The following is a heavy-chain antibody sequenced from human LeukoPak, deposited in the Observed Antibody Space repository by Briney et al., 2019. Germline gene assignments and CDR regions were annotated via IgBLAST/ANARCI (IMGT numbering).Heavy chain of an antibody. CDR2: INPSGGST. Sequence: ASVKVSCKASGYTLTGYYMHWVRQAPGQGLEWMGIINPSGGSTSYAQKFQGRVTMTRDTSTSTVYMELSSLRSEDTAVYFCARGQTNRGWFDPWGQGTLVTVSS. V-gene: IGHV1-46*01. CDR1: GYTLTGYY. J-gene: IGHJ5*02. CDR3: ARGQTNRGWFDP. D-gene: IGHD1-14*01.